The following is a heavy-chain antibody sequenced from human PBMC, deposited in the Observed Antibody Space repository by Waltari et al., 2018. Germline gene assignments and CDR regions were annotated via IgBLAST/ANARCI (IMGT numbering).Heavy chain of an antibody. D-gene: IGHD7-27*01. J-gene: IGHJ4*02. CDR2: IASDESRT. CDR3: VRDEPGDGLDY. Sequence: EVQLVESGGALVQPGGSLRLSCATSGFTFSRYWMHWVGQAPGKGLMWVSQIASDESRTTYADSVKGRFTISRDNAKNTVYLQMNSLRDEDTAVYYCVRDEPGDGLDYWGQGTLVTVSS. V-gene: IGHV3-74*03. CDR1: GFTFSRYW.